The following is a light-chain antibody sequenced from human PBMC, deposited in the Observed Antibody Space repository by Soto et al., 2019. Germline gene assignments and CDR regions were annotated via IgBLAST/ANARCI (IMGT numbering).Light chain of an antibody. J-gene: IGLJ3*02. V-gene: IGLV2-8*01. CDR2: EVS. Sequence: QSALTQPPSASGSPGQSVTISCTGTSSDICAYNYVSWYQQHPGKAPKLMIHEVSKRPSGVPDRFPGSKSGNTASLTVSGLQAEDEADSYCSSYAGSNDRWVFGGGTTLTVL. CDR1: SSDICAYNY. CDR3: SSYAGSNDRWV.